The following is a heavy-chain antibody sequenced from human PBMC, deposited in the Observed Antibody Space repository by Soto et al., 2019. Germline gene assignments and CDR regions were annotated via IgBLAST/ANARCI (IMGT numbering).Heavy chain of an antibody. V-gene: IGHV1-8*01. D-gene: IGHD6-19*01. CDR2: MNPYTGNT. J-gene: IGHJ4*02. CDR1: GYTFASYD. Sequence: ASVKVSCKASGYTFASYDIHWVRQATGQGLEWMGRMNPYTGNTVYAQKFQGRVTMTRNTSITTAYMELSSLRSEDTAVYYCAKAKGQQWLVPAFWSQGTLVTSPQ. CDR3: AKAKGQQWLVPAF.